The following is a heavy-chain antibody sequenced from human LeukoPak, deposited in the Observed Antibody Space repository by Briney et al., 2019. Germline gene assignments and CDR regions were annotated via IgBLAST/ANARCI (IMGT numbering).Heavy chain of an antibody. CDR2: ISSSSSTI. D-gene: IGHD5-12*01. V-gene: IGHV3-48*01. CDR1: GFTFSSYE. Sequence: GGSLRLSCAASGFTFSSYEMNWVRQAPGKGLEWVSYISSSSSTIYYADSVKGRFTISRDNSKNTLYLQMNNLRADDTAVYYCARESGYAVGDFWGQGTLVTVSS. CDR3: ARESGYAVGDF. J-gene: IGHJ4*02.